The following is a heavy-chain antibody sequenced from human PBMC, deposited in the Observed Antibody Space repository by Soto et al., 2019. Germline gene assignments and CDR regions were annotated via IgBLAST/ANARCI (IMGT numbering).Heavy chain of an antibody. CDR2: IYYSGST. V-gene: IGHV4-39*01. CDR1: GGSISSSSYY. CDR3: ARQGLMIYGVVTPTCFDY. Sequence: SETLSLTCTVSGGSISSSSYYWGWIRQPPGKGLEWIGSIYYSGSTYYNPSLKSRVTISVDTSTNEISLKSSSVTAADTAVYFCARQGLMIYGVVTPTCFDYWGQGTLVTVSS. D-gene: IGHD3-3*01. J-gene: IGHJ4*02.